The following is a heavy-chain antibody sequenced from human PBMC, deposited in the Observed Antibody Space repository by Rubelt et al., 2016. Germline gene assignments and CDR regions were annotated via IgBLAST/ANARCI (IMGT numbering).Heavy chain of an antibody. CDR2: IYYTGST. Sequence: QVQLQESGPGLVKPSETLSLTCTVSGVSISSYYWSWIRQPPGKGLEWIGYIYYTGSTNYNSSLKSRVTISVDQSKNQFSLGLSSVTAADTAVYYCARHGGLAGSIRAFDYWGLGTLVAVSS. D-gene: IGHD2-2*01. J-gene: IGHJ4*02. CDR1: GVSISSYY. CDR3: ARHGGLAGSIRAFDY. V-gene: IGHV4-59*08.